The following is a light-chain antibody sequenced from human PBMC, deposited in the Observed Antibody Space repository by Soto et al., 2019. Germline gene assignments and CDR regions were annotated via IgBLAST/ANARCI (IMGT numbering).Light chain of an antibody. J-gene: IGKJ2*01. V-gene: IGKV3-20*01. CDR3: QQYCRSPFT. Sequence: EIVLTQSPVTLSLSPGERATLSCRASQKITNNFLAWFQQKPGLAPRLLISGASTRASGIPDRFSGSGSGIDFALTISRLEPEDVAVYYCQQYCRSPFTFGQGTKLQIK. CDR2: GAS. CDR1: QKITNNF.